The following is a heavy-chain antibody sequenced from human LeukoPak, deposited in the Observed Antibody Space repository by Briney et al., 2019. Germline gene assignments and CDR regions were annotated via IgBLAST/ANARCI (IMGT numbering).Heavy chain of an antibody. CDR3: AKDRSHYDILTGYFDY. CDR1: GFTFDDYA. Sequence: GGSLRLSCAASGFTFDDYAMHWVRQAPGKGLEWVSGISWNSGSIGYADSVKGRFTISRDNAKNSLYLQMNSLRAEDTALYYCAKDRSHYDILTGYFDYWGQGTLVTVSS. CDR2: ISWNSGSI. D-gene: IGHD3-9*01. V-gene: IGHV3-9*01. J-gene: IGHJ4*02.